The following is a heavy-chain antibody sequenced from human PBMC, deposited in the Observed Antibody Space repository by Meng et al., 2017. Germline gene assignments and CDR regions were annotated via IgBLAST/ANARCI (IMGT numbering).Heavy chain of an antibody. CDR1: GGSISSSSYY. CDR3: ARGERQWLVRSGNWFDP. CDR2: IYYSGST. J-gene: IGHJ5*02. Sequence: SETLSLTCTVSGGSISSSSYYWGWIRQPPGKGLEWIGSIYYSGSTYYNPSLKSRVTISVDTSKNQFSLKLSSVTAADTAVYHCARGERQWLVRSGNWFDPWGQGTLVTVSS. D-gene: IGHD6-19*01. V-gene: IGHV4-39*07.